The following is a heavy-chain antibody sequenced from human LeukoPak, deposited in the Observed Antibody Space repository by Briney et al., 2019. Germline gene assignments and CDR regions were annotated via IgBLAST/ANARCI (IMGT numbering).Heavy chain of an antibody. CDR1: GFTFSSYA. CDR3: AKDLPAARPDTIDY. V-gene: IGHV3-23*01. CDR2: ISGSGSST. D-gene: IGHD6-6*01. J-gene: IGHJ4*02. Sequence: GGSLSLSCAASGFTFSSYAMSWVRQAPGKGLEWVSVISGSGSSTYYADSVKGRFTISRDNSKNTLYLQMNSLRAEDTAVYYCAKDLPAARPDTIDYWGQGTLVTVSS.